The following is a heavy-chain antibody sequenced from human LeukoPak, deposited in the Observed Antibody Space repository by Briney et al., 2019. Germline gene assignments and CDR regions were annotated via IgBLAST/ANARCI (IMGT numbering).Heavy chain of an antibody. V-gene: IGHV4-39*07. J-gene: IGHJ6*03. Sequence: SETLSLTCTVSGVSISSSTYYWGWIRQPPGKGLEWIGSIYYSGSIHYNPSLKSRVTISVDTSKNQFSLKLSSVTAADTAVYYCARGYCSGGSCYSYYYYNYMDGWGKGTTGTVS. CDR1: GVSISSSTYY. CDR3: ARGYCSGGSCYSYYYYNYMDG. CDR2: IYYSGSI. D-gene: IGHD2-15*01.